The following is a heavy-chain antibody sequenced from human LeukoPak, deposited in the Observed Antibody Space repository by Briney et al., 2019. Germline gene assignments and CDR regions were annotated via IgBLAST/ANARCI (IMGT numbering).Heavy chain of an antibody. D-gene: IGHD2-15*01. CDR2: ISGSGGST. CDR3: AKNGDRGAYCSGGSCYPYYYYYMDV. J-gene: IGHJ6*03. Sequence: GGSLRLPCAASGFTFSSYEMNWVRQAPGKGLEWVSAISGSGGSTYYADSVKGHFTISRDNSKNTLYLQMNSLSAEDTAVYYCAKNGDRGAYCSGGSCYPYYYYYMDVWGKGTTVTISS. V-gene: IGHV3-23*01. CDR1: GFTFSSYE.